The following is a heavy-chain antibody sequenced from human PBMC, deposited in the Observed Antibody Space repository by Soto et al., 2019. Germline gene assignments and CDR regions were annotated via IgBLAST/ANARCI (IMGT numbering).Heavy chain of an antibody. CDR2: IYYSGST. V-gene: IGHV4-59*01. Sequence: SETLSLTCTVSGGSISSYYWSWIRQPPGKGLEWIGYIYYSGSTNYNPSLKSRVTISVDTSKNQFSLQLSSVTAADTAVYYCASHNYGDYAGAFDIWGQGTMVTVSS. D-gene: IGHD4-17*01. J-gene: IGHJ3*02. CDR1: GGSISSYY. CDR3: ASHNYGDYAGAFDI.